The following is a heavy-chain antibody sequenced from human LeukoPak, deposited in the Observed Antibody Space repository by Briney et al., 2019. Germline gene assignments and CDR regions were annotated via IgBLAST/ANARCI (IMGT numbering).Heavy chain of an antibody. CDR3: ARQESVGATIDY. CDR2: IYYSGST. V-gene: IGHV4-59*01. J-gene: IGHJ4*02. Sequence: SETLSLTCTVSGVSISSYYWSWIRQPPGKGLEWIGYIYYSGSTNYNPPLKSRFTISVDTSKNQFSLKLSSVTAADTAVYYCARQESVGATIDYWGQGTLVTVSS. CDR1: GVSISSYY. D-gene: IGHD1-26*01.